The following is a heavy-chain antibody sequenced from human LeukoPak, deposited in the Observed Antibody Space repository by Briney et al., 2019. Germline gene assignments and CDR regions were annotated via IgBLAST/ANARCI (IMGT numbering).Heavy chain of an antibody. J-gene: IGHJ4*02. V-gene: IGHV4-59*12. Sequence: SETLSLTCTVSGGSISSYYWSWIRQPPGKGLEWIGYIYYSGSTNYNPSLKSRVTISVDTSKNQFSLKLSSVTAADTAVYYCARRGRLRYFDWLSPIYFDYWGQGTLVTVSS. CDR3: ARRGRLRYFDWLSPIYFDY. D-gene: IGHD3-9*01. CDR2: IYYSGST. CDR1: GGSISSYY.